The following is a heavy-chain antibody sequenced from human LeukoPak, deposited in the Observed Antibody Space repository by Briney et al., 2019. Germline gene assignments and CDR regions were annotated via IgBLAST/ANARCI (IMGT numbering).Heavy chain of an antibody. CDR3: TTDDDFWSGPSPHDAFDI. CDR1: GFTFSNAW. J-gene: IGHJ3*02. D-gene: IGHD3-3*01. CDR2: IKIKTDGGTT. V-gene: IGHV3-15*01. Sequence: GGSLRLSCAASGFTFSNAWMSWVRQAPGKGLEWVGRIKIKTDGGTTDYAAPVKGRFTISRDDSKNTLYLQMNSLKAEDTAVYYCTTDDDFWSGPSPHDAFDIWGQGTMVTVSS.